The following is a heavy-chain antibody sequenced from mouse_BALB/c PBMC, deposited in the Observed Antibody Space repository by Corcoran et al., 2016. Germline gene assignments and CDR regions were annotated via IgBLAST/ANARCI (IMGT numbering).Heavy chain of an antibody. Sequence: EIQLQQTGPELVKPGASVKISCKASGYSFTDYIMLWVKQSHGKSLEWIGNINPYYGSTSYNLKFKGKATLTVDKSSSTAYMQLNSLTSEDSAVYYCARGDLGPFYAMDYWGQGTSVTVSS. CDR2: INPYYGST. J-gene: IGHJ4*01. V-gene: IGHV1-39*01. CDR1: GYSFTDYI. CDR3: ARGDLGPFYAMDY.